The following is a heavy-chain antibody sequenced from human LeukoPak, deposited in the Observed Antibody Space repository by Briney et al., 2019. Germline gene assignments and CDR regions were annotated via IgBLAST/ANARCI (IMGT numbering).Heavy chain of an antibody. D-gene: IGHD4-17*01. Sequence: GASVKVSCKASGYTFTGYYMHWVRQAPGQGLEWMGRISPNSGGTNYAQKFQGRVTMTRDTSISTAYMELSRLRSDDTAVYYCARGPFPTVTVYYYYYMDVWGKGTTVTVSS. CDR2: ISPNSGGT. CDR1: GYTFTGYY. V-gene: IGHV1-2*06. CDR3: ARGPFPTVTVYYYYYMDV. J-gene: IGHJ6*03.